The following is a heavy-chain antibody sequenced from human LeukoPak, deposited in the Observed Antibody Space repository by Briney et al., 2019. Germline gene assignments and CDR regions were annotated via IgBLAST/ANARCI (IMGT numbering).Heavy chain of an antibody. J-gene: IGHJ4*02. D-gene: IGHD3-10*01. CDR2: INPNSGGT. V-gene: IGHV1-2*02. CDR3: ATKDRITMVRGVIQNDY. CDR1: GYTFTGYY. Sequence: ASVKVSCKASGYTFTGYYMHWVRQAPGQGLEWTGWINPNSGGTNYAQKFQGRVTMTRDTSISTAYMELSRLRSDDTAVYYCATKDRITMVRGVIQNDYWGQGTLVTVSS.